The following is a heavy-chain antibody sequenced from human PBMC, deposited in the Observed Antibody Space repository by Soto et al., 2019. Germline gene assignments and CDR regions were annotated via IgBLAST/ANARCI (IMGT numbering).Heavy chain of an antibody. CDR3: ARGEARDIVVVPADY. D-gene: IGHD2-2*01. CDR1: GFTFSSYS. J-gene: IGHJ4*02. V-gene: IGHV3-21*01. Sequence: GGSLRLSCAASGFTFSSYSMNWVRQAPGKGLEWVSSISSSSSYIYYADSVKGRFTISRDNAKNSLYLQMNSLRAEDTAVYYCARGEARDIVVVPADYWGQGTLVTVSS. CDR2: ISSSSSYI.